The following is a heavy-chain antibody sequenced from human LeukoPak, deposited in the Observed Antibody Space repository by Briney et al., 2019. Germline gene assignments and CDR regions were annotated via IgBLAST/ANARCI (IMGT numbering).Heavy chain of an antibody. CDR1: GGSISSSSYY. CDR2: IYYSGST. J-gene: IGHJ4*02. D-gene: IGHD6-13*01. Sequence: EASETLSLTCTVSGGSISSSSYYWGWIRQPPGKGLEWIGTIYYSGSTYYNPSLKSRVTISVDTSKNQFSLRLNSVTAADMAVYYCARQHSSNYYWGQGTLVTVSS. V-gene: IGHV4-39*01. CDR3: ARQHSSNYY.